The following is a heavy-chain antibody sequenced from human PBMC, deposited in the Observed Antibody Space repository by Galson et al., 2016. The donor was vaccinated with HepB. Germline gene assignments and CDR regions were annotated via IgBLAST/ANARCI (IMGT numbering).Heavy chain of an antibody. CDR1: GGSSRHY. V-gene: IGHV4-39*07. D-gene: IGHD6-13*01. CDR3: AKIRGSSWRGGFDS. Sequence: SETLSLTCTVSGGSSRHYWGWIRQPPGKGLEWIGSIHHTGNTYYNPSLKSRVTISVDTSRNQFSLRLSFVTAADTALYYCAKIRGSSWRGGFDSWGQGTLVAVSS. J-gene: IGHJ4*02. CDR2: IHHTGNT.